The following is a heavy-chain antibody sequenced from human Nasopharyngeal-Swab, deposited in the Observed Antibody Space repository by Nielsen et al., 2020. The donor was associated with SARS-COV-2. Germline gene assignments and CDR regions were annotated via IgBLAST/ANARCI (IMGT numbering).Heavy chain of an antibody. J-gene: IGHJ4*02. D-gene: IGHD3-10*01. V-gene: IGHV3-33*01. CDR2: IWYDGTNR. Sequence: WIRQPPGKGLEWVAVIWYDGTNRYYADSVEDRFTISRDNSKNTLDLQMNSLKAVDTAIYYCVRALGEEGDYWGQGTPVTVSS. CDR3: VRALGEEGDY.